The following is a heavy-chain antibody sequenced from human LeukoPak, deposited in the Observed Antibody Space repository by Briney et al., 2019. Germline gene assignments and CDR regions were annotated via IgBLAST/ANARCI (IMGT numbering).Heavy chain of an antibody. CDR3: ARGTSYYDYVWGSYRSSYYFDY. CDR2: INHSGST. D-gene: IGHD3-16*02. J-gene: IGHJ4*02. V-gene: IGHV4-34*01. CDR1: GGSFSGYY. Sequence: SETLSLTCAVYGGSFSGYYWSWIRQPPGKGLEWIGEINHSGSTNYNPSLKSRVTISVDTPKNQFSLKLSSVTAADTAVYYCARGTSYYDYVWGSYRSSYYFDYWGQGTLVTVSS.